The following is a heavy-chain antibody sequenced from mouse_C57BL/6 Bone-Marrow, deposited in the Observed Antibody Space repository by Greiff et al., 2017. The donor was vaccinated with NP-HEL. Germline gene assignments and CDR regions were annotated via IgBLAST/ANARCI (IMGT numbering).Heavy chain of an antibody. CDR2: IYPGSGST. J-gene: IGHJ4*01. D-gene: IGHD1-1*01. Sequence: QVQLQQPGAELVKPGASVKMSCKASGYTFTSYWITWVKQRPGQGLEWIGDIYPGSGSTNYNEKFKSKATLTVDTSSSTAYMQLSSLTSEDSAVYYCARRGHYGSSYVGYYAMDYWGQGTSVTVSS. V-gene: IGHV1-55*01. CDR1: GYTFTSYW. CDR3: ARRGHYGSSYVGYYAMDY.